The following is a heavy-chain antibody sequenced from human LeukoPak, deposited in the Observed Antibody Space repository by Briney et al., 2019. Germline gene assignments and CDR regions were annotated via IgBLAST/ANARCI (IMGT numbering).Heavy chain of an antibody. D-gene: IGHD3-10*01. J-gene: IGHJ4*02. CDR2: IKSDGSST. CDR1: GFTFSSYW. CDR3: ARVVSSSGSHYDY. V-gene: IGHV3-74*01. Sequence: PGGSLRLSCAASGFTFSSYWMHWVRQAPGKGLVWLSRIKSDGSSTSHADSVKGRFTIARDNAKNTLYLQMNSLRDEDTAVYYCARVVSSSGSHYDYWGQGTLVTVSS.